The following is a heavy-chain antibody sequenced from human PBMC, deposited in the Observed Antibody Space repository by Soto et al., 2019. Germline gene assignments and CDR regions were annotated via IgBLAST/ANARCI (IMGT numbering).Heavy chain of an antibody. D-gene: IGHD3-10*01. CDR3: ARYLRGGVY. V-gene: IGHV3-30-3*01. CDR2: ISYDGSNK. J-gene: IGHJ4*02. Sequence: QVQLVESGGGVVQPGRSLRLSCAASGFTFSSYAMHWVRQAPGKGLEWVAVISYDGSNKYYADSVKGRFTISRDNSKYTLYLQMNSLLAEDTTVYYGARYLRGGVYWGQGTLVTVSS. CDR1: GFTFSSYA.